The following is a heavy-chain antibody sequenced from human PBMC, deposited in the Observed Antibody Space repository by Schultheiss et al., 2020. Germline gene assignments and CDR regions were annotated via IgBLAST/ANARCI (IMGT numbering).Heavy chain of an antibody. J-gene: IGHJ4*02. CDR1: GFTFSSYG. CDR2: ISYDGSNK. CDR3: AKDRHQLPRYYFDS. V-gene: IGHV3-30*19. Sequence: GGSLRLSCAASGFTFSSYGMHWVRQAPGKGLEWVAVISYDGSNKYYADSVKGRFTISRDNSKNTLYLQMNSLRGEDTALYFCAKDRHQLPRYYFDSWGQGTRVNVYS. D-gene: IGHD1-1*01.